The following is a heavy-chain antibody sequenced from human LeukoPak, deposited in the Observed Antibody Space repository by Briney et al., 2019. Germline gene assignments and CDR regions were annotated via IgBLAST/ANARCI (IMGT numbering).Heavy chain of an antibody. D-gene: IGHD6-13*01. CDR3: ARAYSSSWYYFDY. J-gene: IGHJ4*02. CDR1: SYSISSNNW. Sequence: ETLPLTCAVSSYSISSNNWWGWIRQPPGKGLEWIGRIYTSGSTNYNPSLKSRVTMSVDTSKNQFSLKLISVTAADTAVYYCARAYSSSWYYFDYWGQGTLVTVSS. CDR2: IYTSGST. V-gene: IGHV4-28*03.